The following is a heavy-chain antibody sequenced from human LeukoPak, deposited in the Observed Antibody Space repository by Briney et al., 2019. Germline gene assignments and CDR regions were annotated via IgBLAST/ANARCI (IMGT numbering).Heavy chain of an antibody. CDR2: ISAYNGNT. V-gene: IGHV1-18*01. J-gene: IGHJ4*02. D-gene: IGHD1-26*01. Sequence: ASVKVSCKASGYTFTSYGISWVRQAPGQGLEWMGWISAYNGNTNYAQKLQGRVTMTTDTSTSTAYMELRSLRSDDTAVYYCARDLPGGYYAYHLVNDYWGQGTLVTVSS. CDR1: GYTFTSYG. CDR3: ARDLPGGYYAYHLVNDY.